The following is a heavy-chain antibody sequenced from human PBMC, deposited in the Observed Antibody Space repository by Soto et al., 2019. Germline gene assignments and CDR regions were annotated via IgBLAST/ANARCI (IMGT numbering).Heavy chain of an antibody. J-gene: IGHJ6*02. V-gene: IGHV4-4*02. D-gene: IGHD2-2*01. CDR2: IYHSGST. Sequence: QVQLQESGPGLVKPSGTLSLTCAVSGGSISSSNWWSWVRQPPGKGLEWIGEIYHSGSTNYNPSPKSRVTISVDKSKHQFSRKLSSVTAADTAVYYCARVVGGYYYGMDVWGQGTTVTVSS. CDR3: ARVVGGYYYGMDV. CDR1: GGSISSSNW.